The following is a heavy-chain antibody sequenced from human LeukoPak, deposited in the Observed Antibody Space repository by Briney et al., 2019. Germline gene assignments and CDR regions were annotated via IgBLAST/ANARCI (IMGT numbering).Heavy chain of an antibody. J-gene: IGHJ4*02. CDR3: AKGAWDRSGYCRDLDH. V-gene: IGHV3-23*01. CDR1: GFTFTSHA. Sequence: AGGSLRLSCAASGFTFTSHAMSWVRQAPGKGLEWLSAISGSGGSTYYADSVKGRFTISRDNSRNTLYLQMNSLRAEDTAVYYCAKGAWDRSGYCRDLDHWGQGTLVTVSS. CDR2: ISGSGGST. D-gene: IGHD3-22*01.